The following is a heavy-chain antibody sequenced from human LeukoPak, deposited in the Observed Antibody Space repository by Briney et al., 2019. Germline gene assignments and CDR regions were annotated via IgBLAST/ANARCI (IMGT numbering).Heavy chain of an antibody. CDR1: GFCVSGYW. D-gene: IGHD6-13*01. Sequence: GGSLRLSCAVSGFCVSGYWMTWVRQAPGKGLEWVANIKQDGSEKNYVDSVKGRFTISRDNAENSLFLQMNSLRVEDTAVYYCAREWQGGIAAAGTRIEGDYWGQGTLVAVSS. CDR3: AREWQGGIAAAGTRIEGDY. V-gene: IGHV3-7*01. J-gene: IGHJ4*02. CDR2: IKQDGSEK.